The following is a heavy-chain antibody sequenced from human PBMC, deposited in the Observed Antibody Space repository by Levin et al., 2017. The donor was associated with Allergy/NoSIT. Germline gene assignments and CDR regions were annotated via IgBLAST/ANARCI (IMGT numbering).Heavy chain of an antibody. Sequence: TGGSLRLSCKASGGTFSSYAISWVRQAPGQGLEWMGGIIPIFGTANYAQKFQGRVTLAADESTSTAYMELSSLRSEDTAVYYCASWAYGLNYYYYGMDVWGQGTTVTVSS. J-gene: IGHJ6*02. CDR2: IIPIFGTA. CDR3: ASWAYGLNYYYYGMDV. V-gene: IGHV1-69*01. D-gene: IGHD3-10*01. CDR1: GGTFSSYA.